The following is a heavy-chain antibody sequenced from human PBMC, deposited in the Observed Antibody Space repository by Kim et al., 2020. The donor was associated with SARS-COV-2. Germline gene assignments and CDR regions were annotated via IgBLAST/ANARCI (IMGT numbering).Heavy chain of an antibody. CDR2: IYYSGST. Sequence: SETLSLTCTVSGGSISSYYWSWIRQPPGKGLEWIGYIYYSGSTNYNPSLKSRVTISVDTSKNQFSLKLSSVTAADTAVYYCATHPPAGPFDPWGQGTLVTVSS. CDR3: ATHPPAGPFDP. CDR1: GGSISSYY. D-gene: IGHD6-13*01. V-gene: IGHV4-59*01. J-gene: IGHJ5*02.